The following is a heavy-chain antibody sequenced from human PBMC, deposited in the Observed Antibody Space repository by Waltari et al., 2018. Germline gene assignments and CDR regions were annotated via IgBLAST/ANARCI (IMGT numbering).Heavy chain of an antibody. Sequence: QVQLQQWGAGLLKPSETLSLTCAVYGGSFSGYYWSWIRQPPGKGLEWIWEINHSGSTNYNPSLKSRVTISVDTSKNQFSLKLSSVTAADTAVYYCARTNPVQYYFDYWGQGTLVTVSS. V-gene: IGHV4-34*01. CDR1: GGSFSGYY. J-gene: IGHJ4*02. D-gene: IGHD3-10*01. CDR2: INHSGST. CDR3: ARTNPVQYYFDY.